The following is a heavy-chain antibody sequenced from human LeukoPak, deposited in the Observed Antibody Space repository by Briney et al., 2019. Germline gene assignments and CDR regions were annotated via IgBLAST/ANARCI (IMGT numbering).Heavy chain of an antibody. Sequence: ASVKVSCKASGGTFSSYAISWVRQAPGQGLEWMGRIIPILGIANYAQKFQGRVTITADKSTSTAYMELSSLRSEDTAVYYCARHDYGGIDAFDIWGQGTMVTVSS. CDR2: IIPILGIA. CDR3: ARHDYGGIDAFDI. D-gene: IGHD4-23*01. CDR1: GGTFSSYA. V-gene: IGHV1-69*04. J-gene: IGHJ3*02.